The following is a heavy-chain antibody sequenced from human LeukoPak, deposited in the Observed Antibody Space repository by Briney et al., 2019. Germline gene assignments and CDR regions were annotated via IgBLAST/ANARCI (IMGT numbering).Heavy chain of an antibody. Sequence: SETLSLTFAVYGGSFSDYYWGWVRRPPGKGLEWIGEINHSGSTNYNPSLKSQVTISVDTSKNQVSLKLNSVTAANTAVEYCARGRKIVGGTCWPFDIWGQGTMVTVSS. CDR1: GGSFSDYY. D-gene: IGHD1-26*01. V-gene: IGHV4-34*01. CDR3: ARGRKIVGGTCWPFDI. CDR2: INHSGST. J-gene: IGHJ3*02.